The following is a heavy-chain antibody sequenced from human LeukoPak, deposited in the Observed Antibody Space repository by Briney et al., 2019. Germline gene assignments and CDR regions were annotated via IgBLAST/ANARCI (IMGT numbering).Heavy chain of an antibody. CDR3: AKYYSSSWYVDY. CDR1: GFTFSSYW. V-gene: IGHV3-23*01. D-gene: IGHD6-13*01. CDR2: ISGSGDNR. J-gene: IGHJ4*02. Sequence: GGSLRLSCAASGFTFSSYWMNWVRQAPGKGLEWVSAISGSGDNRFYADSVKGRFTISRDNSKNTLSLQMNSLRAEDTAVYYCAKYYSSSWYVDYWGQGTLVTVSS.